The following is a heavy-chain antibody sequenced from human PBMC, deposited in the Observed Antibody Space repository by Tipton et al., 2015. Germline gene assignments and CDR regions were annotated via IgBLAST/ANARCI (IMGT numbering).Heavy chain of an antibody. CDR3: ARDLEHGMDV. D-gene: IGHD5-24*01. J-gene: IGHJ6*02. Sequence: TLSLTCAVSGGSISSTNWWTWVRQPPGKGLEWIGEISQSGNTNYNPSLKSRVTISIDTSKNQFSLKLSSVTAADTAVYYCARDLEHGMDVWGQGTTVTVSS. V-gene: IGHV4-4*02. CDR2: ISQSGNT. CDR1: GGSISSTNW.